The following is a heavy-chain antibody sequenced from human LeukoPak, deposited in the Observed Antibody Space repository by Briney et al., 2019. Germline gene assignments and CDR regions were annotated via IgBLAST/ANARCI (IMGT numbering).Heavy chain of an antibody. D-gene: IGHD3-22*01. V-gene: IGHV1-69*13. CDR2: IIPIFGTA. J-gene: IGHJ1*01. Sequence: ASVKVSCKASGGTFSSYAISWVRQAPGQGLEWMGGIIPIFGTANYAQKFQGRVTITADESTSTVYMELSRLRSDDTAVFFCARGYYDSSDFEYFQHWGQGTLVTVSS. CDR1: GGTFSSYA. CDR3: ARGYYDSSDFEYFQH.